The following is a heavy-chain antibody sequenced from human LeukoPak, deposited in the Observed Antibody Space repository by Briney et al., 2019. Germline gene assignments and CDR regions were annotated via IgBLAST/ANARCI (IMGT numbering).Heavy chain of an antibody. Sequence: ASVKVSCKSSGYTFTNYDIMWVRQATGQGPEWMGWMNSNSGNTGYAQKFQGRVTMTRDTSINTAYMELHSLTSEDTAVYYCARGRGGTVVRGYLDYWGQGTLVTVSS. CDR3: ARGRGGTVVRGYLDY. V-gene: IGHV1-8*01. D-gene: IGHD3-10*01. CDR1: GYTFTNYD. CDR2: MNSNSGNT. J-gene: IGHJ4*02.